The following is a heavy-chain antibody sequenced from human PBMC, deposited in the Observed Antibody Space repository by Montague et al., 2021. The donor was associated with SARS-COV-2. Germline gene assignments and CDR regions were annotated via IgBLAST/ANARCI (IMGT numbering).Heavy chain of an antibody. J-gene: IGHJ5*02. CDR3: WRSSGP. D-gene: IGHD3-22*01. CDR2: IGGTTGYI. Sequence: SLRLSCAASGFTFSAYTMNWVRQAPGKGLEWVSSIGGTTGYIYHADSVEGRFTISRDNAKNSLYLQMDSLRADDTAIYYCWRSSGPWGQGTLVTVSS. CDR1: GFTFSAYT. V-gene: IGHV3-21*01.